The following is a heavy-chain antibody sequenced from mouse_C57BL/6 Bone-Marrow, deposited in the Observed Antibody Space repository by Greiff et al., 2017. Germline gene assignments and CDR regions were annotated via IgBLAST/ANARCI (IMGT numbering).Heavy chain of an antibody. D-gene: IGHD1-1*01. CDR1: GYAFTNYL. V-gene: IGHV1-54*01. CDR3: ARSMGSSYVPGFAY. Sequence: VQLQQSGAELVRPGTSVKVSCKASGYAFTNYLIEWVKQRPGQGLEWIGVLNPGSGGTNYNEKFKGKATLTADKSSSTAYMQLSSLTSEDSAVYFCARSMGSSYVPGFAYWGQGTLVTVSA. J-gene: IGHJ3*01. CDR2: LNPGSGGT.